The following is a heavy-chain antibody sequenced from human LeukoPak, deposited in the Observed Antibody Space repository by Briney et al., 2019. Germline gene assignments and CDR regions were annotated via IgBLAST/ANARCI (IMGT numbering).Heavy chain of an antibody. D-gene: IGHD2-2*01. V-gene: IGHV3-30*18. Sequence: GGSLRLSCAASGFTFSSYAMHWVRQAPGKGLEWVAVMSYDGSNEKYADSVKGRFTISRDNSKNTLYLQMNSLRAEDTAVYYCAKSSNDRCCSSTSCPNAFDYWGQGTLVTVSS. CDR1: GFTFSSYA. CDR3: AKSSNDRCCSSTSCPNAFDY. CDR2: MSYDGSNE. J-gene: IGHJ4*02.